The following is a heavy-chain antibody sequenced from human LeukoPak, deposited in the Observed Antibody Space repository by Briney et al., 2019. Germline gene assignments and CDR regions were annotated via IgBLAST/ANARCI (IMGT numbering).Heavy chain of an antibody. V-gene: IGHV3-30-3*01. CDR3: ARGRGPKLLVTKTWFDP. J-gene: IGHJ5*02. Sequence: GRSLRLSCAASGFTFSSYAMHWVRQAPGKGLEWVAVISYDGSNKYYADSVKGRFTISRDNSKNTLYLQMNSLRAEDTAVYYCARGRGPKLLVTKTWFDPWGQGTLVTV. D-gene: IGHD2-15*01. CDR2: ISYDGSNK. CDR1: GFTFSSYA.